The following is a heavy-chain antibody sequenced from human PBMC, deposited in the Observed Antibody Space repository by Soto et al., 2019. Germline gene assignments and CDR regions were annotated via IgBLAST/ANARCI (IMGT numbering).Heavy chain of an antibody. CDR3: ARDVKLRNWNSYYYYYGIDV. CDR2: INPNSGGT. D-gene: IGHD1-7*01. V-gene: IGHV1-2*04. J-gene: IGHJ6*02. CDR1: GYTFTGYY. Sequence: GASVKVSCKASGYTFTGYYMHWVRQAPGQGLEWMGWINPNSGGTNYAQKFQGWVTMTRDTSISTAYMELSRLRSDDTAVYYCARDVKLRNWNSYYYYYGIDVWGQATTVTAP.